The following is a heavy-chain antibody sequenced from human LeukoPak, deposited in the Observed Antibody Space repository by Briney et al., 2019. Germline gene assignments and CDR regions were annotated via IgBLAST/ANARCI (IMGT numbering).Heavy chain of an antibody. CDR2: IYYSGRT. CDR3: ARSCLIVDIVATIRARLGGNAFDI. Sequence: PSETLSLTCSVSGGSISSSSYYWGWIRKPPGKGLEWIGSIYYSGRTYYNPYRKSRVTISVDTSKNQFSQMLGSVTAADPAVYYCARSCLIVDIVATIRARLGGNAFDIWGQGTMVTVSS. J-gene: IGHJ3*02. CDR1: GGSISSSSYY. D-gene: IGHD5-12*01. V-gene: IGHV4-39*07.